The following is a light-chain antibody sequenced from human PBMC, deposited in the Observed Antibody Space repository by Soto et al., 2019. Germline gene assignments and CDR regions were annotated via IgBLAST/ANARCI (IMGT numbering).Light chain of an antibody. CDR1: RSVSSN. J-gene: IGKJ1*01. CDR2: GAS. Sequence: DIVITQSPATLSVSPGERATLSCRASRSVSSNLAWYQQKPGQAPRLLMYGASTRATGIPARFSGSGSGTEFTLTISSLQSEDFAVYYCQQYNTWLRTFGQGTKVEIK. V-gene: IGKV3-15*01. CDR3: QQYNTWLRT.